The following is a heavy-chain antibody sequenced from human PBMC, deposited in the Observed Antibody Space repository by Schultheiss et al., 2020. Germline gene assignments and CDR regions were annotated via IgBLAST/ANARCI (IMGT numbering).Heavy chain of an antibody. V-gene: IGHV1-18*01. CDR2: ISAYNGNT. CDR3: ARVHLRSGSYYYGMDV. Sequence: ASVTVSCKASGYTFTSYGISWVRQAPGQGLEWMGWISAYNGNTNYAQKLQGRVTMTTDTSTNTAYMELSGLRSEDTALYYCARVHLRSGSYYYGMDVWGQGTTVNVYS. D-gene: IGHD1-26*01. CDR1: GYTFTSYG. J-gene: IGHJ6*02.